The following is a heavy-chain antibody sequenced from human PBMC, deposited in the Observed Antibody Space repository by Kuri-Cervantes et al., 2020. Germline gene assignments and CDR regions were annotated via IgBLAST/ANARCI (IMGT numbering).Heavy chain of an antibody. D-gene: IGHD4-17*01. J-gene: IGHJ4*02. CDR3: ARDGGPMTTVTYNYFDY. CDR2: IWYDGSNK. Sequence: LSLTCAASGFTFSSYAMHWVRQAPGKGLEWVAVIWYDGSNKYYADSVKGRFTISRDNSKNTLYLQMNSLRAEDTAVYYCARDGGPMTTVTYNYFDYWGQGTLVTVSS. V-gene: IGHV3-33*08. CDR1: GFTFSSYA.